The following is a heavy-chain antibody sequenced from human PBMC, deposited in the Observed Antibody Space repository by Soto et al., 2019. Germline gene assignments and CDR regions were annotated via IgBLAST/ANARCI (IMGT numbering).Heavy chain of an antibody. D-gene: IGHD1-1*01. V-gene: IGHV6-1*01. CDR1: GDSVSSNSAA. Sequence: PSQTLSLTCAISGDSVSSNSAAWNWIRQSPSRGLEWLGRTYYRSKWYNDYAVSVKSRITINPDTSKNQFSLQVHSVTPEDTAVYYCARGLERVAHYYYGMDVWSQVTTVTVSS. CDR3: ARGLERVAHYYYGMDV. J-gene: IGHJ6*02. CDR2: TYYRSKWYN.